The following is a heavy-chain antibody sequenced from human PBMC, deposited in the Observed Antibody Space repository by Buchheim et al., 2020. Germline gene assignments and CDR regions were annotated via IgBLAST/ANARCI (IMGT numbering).Heavy chain of an antibody. V-gene: IGHV3-73*02. CDR2: IKSKADSYAT. CDR3: TLSGGFDY. CDR1: GFTFSDSA. J-gene: IGHJ4*02. Sequence: EVQLVESGGCLVQPGGSLKLSCAASGFTFSDSAMHWVRQASGKGLEWVGRIKSKADSYATAYAASVTGRFTISRDDSKNTAYLQMSSLKAEDTAVYYCTLSGGFDYWGQGTL. D-gene: IGHD2-15*01.